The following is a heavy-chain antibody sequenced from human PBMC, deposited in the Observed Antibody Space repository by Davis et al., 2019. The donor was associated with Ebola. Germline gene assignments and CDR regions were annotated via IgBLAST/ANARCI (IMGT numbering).Heavy chain of an antibody. D-gene: IGHD2-15*01. CDR2: ISSSSSYI. Sequence: GESLKISCAASGFTFSSYSMNWVRQAPGKGLEWVSSISSSSSYIYYADSVKGRFTISRDNAKNSLYLQMNSLRAEDTAVYYCAREELLYYYYYYMDVWGKGTTVTVSS. J-gene: IGHJ6*03. CDR3: AREELLYYYYYYMDV. V-gene: IGHV3-21*01. CDR1: GFTFSSYS.